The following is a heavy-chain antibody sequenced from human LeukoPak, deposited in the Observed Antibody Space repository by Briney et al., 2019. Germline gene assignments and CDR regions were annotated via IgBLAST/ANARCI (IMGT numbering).Heavy chain of an antibody. Sequence: ASVKDSCKASGGTFSGYPFTWVRQAPGQGLEWMGEITPIFGAASYAQKFQGRVTMTRDTSTSTVYMELSSLRSEDTAVYYCARAGGDDFWSGYNYYYYYYMDVWGKGTTVTVSS. D-gene: IGHD3-3*01. CDR1: GGTFSGYP. V-gene: IGHV1-69*05. CDR3: ARAGGDDFWSGYNYYYYYYMDV. J-gene: IGHJ6*03. CDR2: ITPIFGAA.